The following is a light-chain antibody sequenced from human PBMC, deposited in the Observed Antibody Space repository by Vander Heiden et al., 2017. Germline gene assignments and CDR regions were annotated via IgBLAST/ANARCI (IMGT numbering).Light chain of an antibody. CDR2: DNN. J-gene: IGLJ1*01. Sequence: LLPPPPSVSSPPGPKTTTSTSGSSSNIGKNYVSWYQQVPGTAPKLIIYDNNKRPSGIPDRFSGSKSGTSATLGITGLQTGDEADYYCGTCESSLSNDVFGTGTKVTVL. V-gene: IGLV1-51*01. CDR3: GTCESSLSNDV. CDR1: SSNIGKNY.